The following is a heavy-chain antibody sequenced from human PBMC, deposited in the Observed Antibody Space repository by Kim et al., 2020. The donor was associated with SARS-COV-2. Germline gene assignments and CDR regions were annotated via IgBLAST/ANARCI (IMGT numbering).Heavy chain of an antibody. D-gene: IGHD7-27*01. J-gene: IGHJ4*02. V-gene: IGHV6-1*01. Sequence: SQTLSLTCAISGDSVSTNSATWNWIRQSPSRGLEWLGRTYYRSQWETQYEVSLKSRLTLNADTSENQFSLQLNSVTPEDTAVYYCARALGTFRYFDYWGQGILVTVSS. CDR3: ARALGTFRYFDY. CDR1: GDSVSTNSAT. CDR2: TYYRSQWET.